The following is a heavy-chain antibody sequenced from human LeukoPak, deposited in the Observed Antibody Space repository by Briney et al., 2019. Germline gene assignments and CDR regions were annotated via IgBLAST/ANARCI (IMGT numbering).Heavy chain of an antibody. CDR1: GGSISSSSYS. V-gene: IGHV4-39*02. CDR3: ARLFHPISYGLDV. Sequence: PSETLSLTCTVSGGSISSSSYSWGWIRQPPGKGLEWIGSIHYSGSTHYNPSLKSRVTISVDTPKNHFSLKLSSVTAADTAVYYCARLFHPISYGLDVWGQGTTVTVSS. J-gene: IGHJ6*02. D-gene: IGHD2-21*01. CDR2: IHYSGST.